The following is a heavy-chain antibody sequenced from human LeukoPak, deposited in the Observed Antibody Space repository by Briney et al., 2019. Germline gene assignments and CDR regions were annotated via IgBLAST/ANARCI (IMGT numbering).Heavy chain of an antibody. D-gene: IGHD3-3*01. CDR3: ARGRSPHDFWSGYYTGGSGMDV. J-gene: IGHJ6*02. Sequence: ASVKVSCKASGYTFTGYYMHWVRQAPGQGLEWMGRINPNSGGTNYAQKFQGRVTMTRDTSISTAYMELSRLRSDDTAVYYCARGRSPHDFWSGYYTGGSGMDVWGQGTTVTVSS. CDR1: GYTFTGYY. CDR2: INPNSGGT. V-gene: IGHV1-2*06.